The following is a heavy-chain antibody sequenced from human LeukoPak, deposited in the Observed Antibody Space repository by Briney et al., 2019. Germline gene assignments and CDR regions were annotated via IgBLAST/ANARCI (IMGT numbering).Heavy chain of an antibody. CDR3: AGTIAVAGANGYYGMDV. CDR2: IDTNTGNP. J-gene: IGHJ6*02. D-gene: IGHD6-19*01. Sequence: ASVKVSCKASEYTFTSYAMNWVRQAPGQGLEWMGWIDTNTGNPTYAQGFTGRFVFSLDTSVSTAYLQISSLKAEDTAVYYCAGTIAVAGANGYYGMDVWGQGTTVTVSS. V-gene: IGHV7-4-1*02. CDR1: EYTFTSYA.